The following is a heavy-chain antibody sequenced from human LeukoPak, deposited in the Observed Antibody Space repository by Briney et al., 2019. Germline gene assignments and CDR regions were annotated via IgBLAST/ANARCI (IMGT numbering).Heavy chain of an antibody. CDR1: GFTFSNAW. CDR3: TTEGGFGEFLDSIDY. D-gene: IGHD3-10*01. V-gene: IGHV3-15*01. J-gene: IGHJ4*02. Sequence: GGSLRLSCAASGFTFSNAWMSWVSQAPGKGLEWVGRIKSKTDGGTTDYAAPVKGRFTISRDDSKNTLYLQMNSLKTEDTAVYYCTTEGGFGEFLDSIDYWGQGTLVTVSS. CDR2: IKSKTDGGTT.